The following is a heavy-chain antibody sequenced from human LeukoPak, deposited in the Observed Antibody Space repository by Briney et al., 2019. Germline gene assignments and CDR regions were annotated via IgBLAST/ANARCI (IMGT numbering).Heavy chain of an antibody. CDR2: IKEDGSEI. CDR1: AFTFSSYW. CDR3: ARDRGYSSFDY. J-gene: IGHJ4*02. Sequence: PGGSLRLSCEASAFTFSSYWMSWVRQAPGKGLEWVANIKEDGSEINYVDSVKDRFTISRDNAKNSLFLQMNSLRVEDTAVYYCARDRGYSSFDYWGQGTLVTVSS. D-gene: IGHD4-23*01. V-gene: IGHV3-7*01.